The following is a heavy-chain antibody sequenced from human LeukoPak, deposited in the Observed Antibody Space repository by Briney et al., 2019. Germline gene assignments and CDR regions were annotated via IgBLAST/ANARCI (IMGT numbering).Heavy chain of an antibody. CDR2: IFHSGST. CDR3: ARSAFGDYSFDY. Sequence: PSETLSLTCSVSGSPINGYYWGWIRQPPGKGLEWIGYIFHSGSTNSNPSLKSRVTISVDTSKNQFSLKLSSVTAADTAVYYCARSAFGDYSFDYWGQGTLVTVSS. J-gene: IGHJ4*02. CDR1: GSPINGYY. D-gene: IGHD3-16*01. V-gene: IGHV4-59*01.